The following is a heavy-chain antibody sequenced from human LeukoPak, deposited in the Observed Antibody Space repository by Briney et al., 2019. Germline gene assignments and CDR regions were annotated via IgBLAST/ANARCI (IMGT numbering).Heavy chain of an antibody. CDR1: GGSISSNNG. CDR2: IYHSGST. V-gene: IGHV4-4*02. CDR3: ARAKGYYYYYYMDV. Sequence: PSETLSLTCAVSGGSISSNNGWSWVRQPPGKGLEWIGEIYHSGSTNYNPSLKSRVTISVDTSKNQFSLKLSSVTAADTAVYYCARAKGYYYYYYMDVWGKGTTVTVSS. J-gene: IGHJ6*03.